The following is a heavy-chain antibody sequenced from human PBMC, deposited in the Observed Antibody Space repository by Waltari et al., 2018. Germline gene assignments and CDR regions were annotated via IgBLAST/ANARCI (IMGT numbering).Heavy chain of an antibody. Sequence: EVQLVESGGGLVQPGGSLRLSCAASGFTFKYYAMNWVRQAPGRGLEWVSVISSSGDDKYYTDSVKGLFTISRDNFQNILYLEMSSLTAKDTAVYYCARDKGVEPTTRFDYWGQGTLVTVSS. J-gene: IGHJ4*02. CDR1: GFTFKYYA. CDR3: ARDKGVEPTTRFDY. V-gene: IGHV3-23*04. CDR2: ISSSGDDK. D-gene: IGHD1-26*01.